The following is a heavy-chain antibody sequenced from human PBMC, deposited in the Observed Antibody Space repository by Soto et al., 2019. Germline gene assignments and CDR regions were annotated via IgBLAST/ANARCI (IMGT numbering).Heavy chain of an antibody. J-gene: IGHJ5*02. D-gene: IGHD2-21*02. CDR2: ISYDGNRI. CDR3: ARGLVVTAKGWFDL. Sequence: QVQLVESGGGVVQRGESLRLGSAASGFTFSSYSMNWVRQSPGKGLEWVAVISYDGNRIYYADSVKGRFTISRDNAKNRMLLQMSGLRPEDTAIYYCARGLVVTAKGWFDLWGQGAQVTVSS. CDR1: GFTFSSYS. V-gene: IGHV3-30-3*02.